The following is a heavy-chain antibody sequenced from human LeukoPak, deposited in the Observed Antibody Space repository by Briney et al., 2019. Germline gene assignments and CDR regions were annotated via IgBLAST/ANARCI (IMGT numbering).Heavy chain of an antibody. V-gene: IGHV3-21*01. D-gene: IGHD2-2*01. CDR2: ISSSSSYI. CDR1: GFTFSSYS. Sequence: KPGGSLRLSCAASGFTFSSYSMNWVRQAPGKGLEWVSSISSSSSYIYYADSVKGRFTIPRDNAKNSLYLQMNSLRAEDTAVYYCARDKVPNTYCSSTSCHYYYYGMDVWGKGTTVTVSS. CDR3: ARDKVPNTYCSSTSCHYYYYGMDV. J-gene: IGHJ6*04.